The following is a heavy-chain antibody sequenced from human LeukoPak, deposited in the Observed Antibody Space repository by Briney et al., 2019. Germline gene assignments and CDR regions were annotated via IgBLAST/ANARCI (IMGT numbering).Heavy chain of an antibody. CDR1: GFTFSNAW. Sequence: GGSLRLSCAASGFTFSNAWMRWVRQAPGKGLEWVGRIKSKTDGGKTDYAALVKGRFTISRDDSKNTLHLQMHGVKTRDTAVYYCTTELRWECVDVDRWGQGTLVSVSS. D-gene: IGHD1-26*01. CDR3: TTELRWECVDVDR. CDR2: IKSKTDGGKT. J-gene: IGHJ5*02. V-gene: IGHV3-15*01.